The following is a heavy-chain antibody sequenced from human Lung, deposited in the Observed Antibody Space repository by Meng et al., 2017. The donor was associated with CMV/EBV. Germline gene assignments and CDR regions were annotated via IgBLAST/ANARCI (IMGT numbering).Heavy chain of an antibody. CDR2: IYHSGGT. V-gene: IGHV4-4*02. J-gene: IGHJ4*02. D-gene: IGHD6-19*01. CDR3: ARDPYATGWAG. Sequence: QMQLQESGPGLLKPSGTLYLPCDVSRGSLSISTWWSWVRQPPGKGLEWIGEIYHSGGTNYNPSLRGRVTISLDKSKIQFSLTLRSVTAADTAVYYCARDPYATGWAGWGQGTLVTVSS. CDR1: RGSLSISTW.